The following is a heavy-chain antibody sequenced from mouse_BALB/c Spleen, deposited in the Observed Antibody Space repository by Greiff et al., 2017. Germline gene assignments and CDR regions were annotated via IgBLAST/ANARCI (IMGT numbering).Heavy chain of an antibody. CDR1: GYTFTEYI. CDR3: ARHERDYYGYRGLDY. CDR2: FYPGSGSI. J-gene: IGHJ2*01. V-gene: IGHV1-62-2*01. D-gene: IGHD1-2*01. Sequence: QVQLKESGAELVKPGASVKLSCKASGYTFTEYIIHWVKQRSGQGLEWIGWFYPGSGSIKYNEKFKDKATLTADKSSSTVYMELSRLTSEDSAVYFCARHERDYYGYRGLDYWGQGTTLTVSS.